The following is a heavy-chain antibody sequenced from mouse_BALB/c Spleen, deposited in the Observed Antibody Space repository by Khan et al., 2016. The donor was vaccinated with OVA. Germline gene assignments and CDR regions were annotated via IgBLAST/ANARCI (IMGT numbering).Heavy chain of an antibody. CDR3: ARPGTTGWYFDV. J-gene: IGHJ1*01. V-gene: IGHV5-6-5*01. D-gene: IGHD1-1*01. Sequence: DVMLVESGGGLVRPGGSPKLSCAASGFTFRSYAMSWVRQTPEKRLEWVASISSGGSTYYPDSVKGRFTISRDNARNILYLQMSSRRSEDTAMYYCARPGTTGWYFDVWGAGTTVTVSS. CDR2: ISSGGST. CDR1: GFTFRSYA.